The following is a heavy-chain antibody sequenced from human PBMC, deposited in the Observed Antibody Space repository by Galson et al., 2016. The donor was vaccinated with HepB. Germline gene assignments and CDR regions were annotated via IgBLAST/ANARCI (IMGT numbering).Heavy chain of an antibody. CDR3: AKSMSVSYYYDSSGYSFDY. J-gene: IGHJ4*02. D-gene: IGHD3-22*01. Sequence: SLRLSCAASGFTLSGYIMNWVRQAPGKGLEWVSSISSRSADIYYADSVKGRFTISRDNAKNTLYLQMNSLRAEDTAVYYCAKSMSVSYYYDSSGYSFDYWGQGTLVTVSS. V-gene: IGHV3-21*04. CDR2: ISSRSADI. CDR1: GFTLSGYI.